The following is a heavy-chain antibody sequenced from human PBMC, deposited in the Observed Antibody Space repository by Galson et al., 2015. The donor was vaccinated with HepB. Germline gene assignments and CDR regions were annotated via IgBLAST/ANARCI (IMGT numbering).Heavy chain of an antibody. V-gene: IGHV1-69*06. CDR2: IIPIFGTA. Sequence: SVKVSCKASGGTFSSYAISWVRQAPGQGLEWMGGIIPIFGTANYAQKFQGRVTITADKSTSTAYMELSSLSSEDTAVYYCARSGGYYDILTGSHEPFDYWGQGTLVTVSS. J-gene: IGHJ4*02. D-gene: IGHD3-9*01. CDR3: ARSGGYYDILTGSHEPFDY. CDR1: GGTFSSYA.